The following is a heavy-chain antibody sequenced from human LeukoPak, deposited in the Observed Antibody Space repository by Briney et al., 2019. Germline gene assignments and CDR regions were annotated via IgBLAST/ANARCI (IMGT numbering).Heavy chain of an antibody. CDR1: GYTFTSYD. CDR3: ATLKRGYYYGSGSYLDY. Sequence: ASVKVSCKASGYTFTSYDINWVRQATGQGLEWMGWMNPNSGNTGYAQKFQGRVTMTRNTSISTAYMELSSLRSEDTAVYYCATLKRGYYYGSGSYLDYWGQGTLVTVSS. D-gene: IGHD3-10*01. V-gene: IGHV1-8*01. J-gene: IGHJ4*02. CDR2: MNPNSGNT.